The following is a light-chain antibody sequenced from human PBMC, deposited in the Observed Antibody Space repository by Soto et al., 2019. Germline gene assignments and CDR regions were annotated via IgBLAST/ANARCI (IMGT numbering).Light chain of an antibody. CDR1: ESVKSGY. CDR3: QQYGSAPTIT. Sequence: ENAFTHSSRPLSLSPGEGAPLSCRVTESVKSGYLAWYQQKPRQAPRLIIYDASSRATGSPDRFSGSGAGADFILTIIRLVTERFAAYYCQQYGSAPTITLGQGTRLEI. CDR2: DAS. J-gene: IGKJ5*01. V-gene: IGKV3-20*01.